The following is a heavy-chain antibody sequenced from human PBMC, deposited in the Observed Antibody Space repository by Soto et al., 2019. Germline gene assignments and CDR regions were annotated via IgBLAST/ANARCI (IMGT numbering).Heavy chain of an antibody. V-gene: IGHV3-23*01. CDR1: GFIFENFG. D-gene: IGHD1-26*01. Sequence: GGSLRLSCAASGFIFENFGMSWVRQAPGKGLEWISSISGSGFKKYYADSVKDRFTISRDNSKSTVYLELNNLSAEDTAVYHCAKNQGVELVPLATVDWFDPWGQGSVVTVSS. CDR3: AKNQGVELVPLATVDWFDP. CDR2: ISGSGFKK. J-gene: IGHJ5*02.